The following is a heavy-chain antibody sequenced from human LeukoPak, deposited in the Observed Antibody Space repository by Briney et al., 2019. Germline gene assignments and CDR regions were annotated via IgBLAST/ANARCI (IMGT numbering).Heavy chain of an antibody. Sequence: GGSLRLSCAASGFTVSSNYMSWVRQAPGKGLEWVSVIYSGGTTYYADSVKGRFTISRDNSKNTLHLQMNSLRAEDTAVYYCARLDYGDYSSGEAFDIWGQGTMVTVSS. J-gene: IGHJ3*02. V-gene: IGHV3-66*04. CDR3: ARLDYGDYSSGEAFDI. CDR2: IYSGGTT. D-gene: IGHD4-17*01. CDR1: GFTVSSNY.